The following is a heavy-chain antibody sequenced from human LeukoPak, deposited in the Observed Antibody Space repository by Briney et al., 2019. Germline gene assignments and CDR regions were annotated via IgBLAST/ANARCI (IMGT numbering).Heavy chain of an antibody. CDR3: ARDSLEAANWFDP. CDR1: GGTFSSYA. V-gene: IGHV1-69*13. J-gene: IGHJ5*02. CDR2: IIPIFGTA. Sequence: RASVKVSCKASGGTFSSYAISWVRQAPGQGLEWMGGIIPIFGTANYAQKFQGRVTITADESTSTAYMELSSLRSEDTAVYYCARDSLEAANWFDPWGQGTLVTVSS. D-gene: IGHD6-25*01.